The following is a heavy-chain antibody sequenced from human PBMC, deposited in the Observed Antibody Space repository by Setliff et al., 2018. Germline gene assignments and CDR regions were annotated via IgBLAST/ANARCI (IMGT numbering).Heavy chain of an antibody. Sequence: ASVKVSCKVSGYTLTELSRHWVRQAPGKGLEWMGGFDPEDGETIYAHKFQGRVTMTSDTSTSTAYMELRSLRSDDTAVYYCARVTIAVAGYFDFWGQGTLVTVSS. CDR1: GYTLTELS. D-gene: IGHD6-19*01. CDR3: ARVTIAVAGYFDF. CDR2: FDPEDGET. V-gene: IGHV1-24*01. J-gene: IGHJ4*02.